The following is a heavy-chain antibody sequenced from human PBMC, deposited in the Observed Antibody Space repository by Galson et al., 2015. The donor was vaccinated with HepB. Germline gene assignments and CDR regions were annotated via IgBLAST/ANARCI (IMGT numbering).Heavy chain of an antibody. V-gene: IGHV1-2*04. CDR1: GYTFTGYY. CDR3: ARGRGYCSSTSCGGPLLLGYYGMDV. J-gene: IGHJ6*02. D-gene: IGHD2-2*01. Sequence: SVKVSCKASGYTFTGYYMHWVRQAPGQGLEWMGWINPNSGGTNYAQKFQGWVTMTRDTSISTAYMELSRLRSDDTAVYYCARGRGYCSSTSCGGPLLLGYYGMDVWGQGTTVTVSS. CDR2: INPNSGGT.